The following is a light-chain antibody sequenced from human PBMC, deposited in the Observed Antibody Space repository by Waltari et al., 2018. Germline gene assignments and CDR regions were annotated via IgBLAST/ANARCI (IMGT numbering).Light chain of an antibody. CDR3: QQRSNWPWT. V-gene: IGKV3-11*01. CDR2: DAS. Sequence: EIVLTQSPATLSLSPGERATLSCRASQSVSSYLAWYQQKPGQAPRRLIYDASNRATGIPARFSGSGSETDFTLTISSLEPEDFAVYYCQQRSNWPWTFGQGTKVEIK. J-gene: IGKJ1*01. CDR1: QSVSSY.